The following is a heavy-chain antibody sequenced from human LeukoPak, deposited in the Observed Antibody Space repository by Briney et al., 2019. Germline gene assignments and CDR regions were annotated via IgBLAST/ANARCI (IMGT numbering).Heavy chain of an antibody. CDR2: IIPIFGTA. CDR3: ARGGNDFWSGGYMDV. J-gene: IGHJ6*03. D-gene: IGHD3-3*01. Sequence: GASVKVSCKASGGTFSSYAIGWVRQAPGQGLEWMGGIIPIFGTANYAQKFQGRVTITADESTSTAYMELSSLRSEDTAVYYCARGGNDFWSGGYMDVWGKGTTVTVSS. V-gene: IGHV1-69*13. CDR1: GGTFSSYA.